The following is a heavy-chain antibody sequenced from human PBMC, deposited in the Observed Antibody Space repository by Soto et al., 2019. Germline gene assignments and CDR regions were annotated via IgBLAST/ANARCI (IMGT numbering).Heavy chain of an antibody. J-gene: IGHJ5*02. D-gene: IGHD3-10*01. Sequence: ASVKVSCKASGFTFTSSAMQWVRQARGQRLEWIGWIVVGSGNTNYAQKFQERVTITRDMSTSTAYMELSSLRSEDTAVYYCAAARDLLWFGELLFNRSWFDPWGQGTLVTVSS. CDR2: IVVGSGNT. V-gene: IGHV1-58*02. CDR3: AAARDLLWFGELLFNRSWFDP. CDR1: GFTFTSSA.